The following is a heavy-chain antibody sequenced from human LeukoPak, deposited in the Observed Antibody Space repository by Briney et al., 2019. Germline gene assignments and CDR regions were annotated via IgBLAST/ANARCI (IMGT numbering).Heavy chain of an antibody. D-gene: IGHD3-9*01. CDR1: GYTFTSYY. CDR3: ASLSYDILTGHLPYYFDY. V-gene: IGHV1-46*01. J-gene: IGHJ4*02. CDR2: INPSGGST. Sequence: ASVKVSCKASGYTFTSYYMHWVRQAPGQGLEWMGIINPSGGSTSYAQKFQGRVTMTRDTSTSTVYMELSSLRSEDTAVYYCASLSYDILTGHLPYYFDYWGQGTLVTVSS.